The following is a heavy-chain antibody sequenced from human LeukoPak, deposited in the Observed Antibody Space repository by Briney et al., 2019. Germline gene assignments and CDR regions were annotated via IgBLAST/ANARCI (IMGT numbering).Heavy chain of an antibody. CDR3: ARYAPDYYYYYGMDV. Sequence: PGGSLRLSCAASGFTFSSYAMHGVRQAPGKGLEWVAVISYDGSNKYYADSVKGRFTISRDNSKNTLYLQMISLRAEDTAVYYCARYAPDYYYYYGMDVWGQGTTVTVSS. CDR1: GFTFSSYA. CDR2: ISYDGSNK. J-gene: IGHJ6*02. V-gene: IGHV3-30-3*01.